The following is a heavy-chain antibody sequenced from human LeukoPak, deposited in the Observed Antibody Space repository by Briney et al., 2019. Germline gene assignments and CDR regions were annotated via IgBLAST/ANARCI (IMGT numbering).Heavy chain of an antibody. J-gene: IGHJ2*01. D-gene: IGHD6-19*01. CDR3: AKGPTIAVAADWYFDL. CDR2: ISWNSGSI. V-gene: IGHV3-9*01. CDR1: GFTFDDYA. Sequence: QSGGSLRLSCAASGFTFDDYAMHWVRQAPGKGLEWVSGISWNSGSIGYADSVKGRFTISRDNAKNSLYLQMNSLRAEDTALYYCAKGPTIAVAADWYFDLWGRGTLVTVSS.